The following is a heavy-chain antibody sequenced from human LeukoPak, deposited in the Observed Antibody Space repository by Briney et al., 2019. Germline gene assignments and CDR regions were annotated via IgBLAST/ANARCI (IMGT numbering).Heavy chain of an antibody. J-gene: IGHJ6*03. Sequence: PGGPLRLSCAASGFTFSSYAMHWVRKARAKGLEGVAVISSDGSNKYYAASVKGRFTISRDNSKNTLYLQMNSLRADDTAVYYCARDQITTVRGIIARSTPYYDYHYMDVWGKGTTVTVSS. D-gene: IGHD3-10*01. CDR1: GFTFSSYA. CDR2: ISSDGSNK. CDR3: ARDQITTVRGIIARSTPYYDYHYMDV. V-gene: IGHV3-30*04.